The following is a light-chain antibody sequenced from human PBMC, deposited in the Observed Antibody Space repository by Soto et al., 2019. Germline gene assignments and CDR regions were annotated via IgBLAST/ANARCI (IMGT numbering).Light chain of an antibody. CDR2: AAS. CDR3: QQYYSYPLT. CDR1: QGISSY. J-gene: IGKJ1*01. V-gene: IGKV1-8*01. Sequence: AIRMTQSPSSFSASTGDRVTITCRASQGISSYLAWYQQKPGKAPKLLIYAASALQSGVPSRFSGSGSGTDFTLTISCLQSEDFATYSCQQYYSYPLTFGQGTKVEIK.